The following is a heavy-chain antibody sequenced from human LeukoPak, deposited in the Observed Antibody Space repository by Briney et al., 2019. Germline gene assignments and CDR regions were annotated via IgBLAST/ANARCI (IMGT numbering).Heavy chain of an antibody. CDR2: IWNDGSSQ. CDR3: AEDAERGFDYSNSLDK. CDR1: KFTFSHYG. D-gene: IGHD4-11*01. J-gene: IGHJ4*02. V-gene: IGHV3-33*06. Sequence: GGSLRLSCAASKFTFSHYGMHWVRQAPGKGLEWVAVIWNDGSSQYYADSVKGRFTVSRDNSQKTLYLQMNGLRPEDTAVYYCAEDAERGFDYSNSLDKWGQGTLVTVSS.